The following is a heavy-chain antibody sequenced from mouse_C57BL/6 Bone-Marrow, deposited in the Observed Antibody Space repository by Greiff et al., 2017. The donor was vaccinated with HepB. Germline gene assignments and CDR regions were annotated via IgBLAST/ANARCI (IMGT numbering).Heavy chain of an antibody. CDR1: GYTFTSYW. Sequence: QVQLQQPGAELVKPGASVKLSCKASGYTFTSYWMPWVKQRPGQGLEWIGMIHPNSGSTNYNEKFKSKATLTVDKSSSTAYMQLSSLTSEDSAVYYCARSPSNYYAMDYWGQGTSVTVSS. CDR2: IHPNSGST. J-gene: IGHJ4*01. D-gene: IGHD6-1*01. V-gene: IGHV1-64*01. CDR3: ARSPSNYYAMDY.